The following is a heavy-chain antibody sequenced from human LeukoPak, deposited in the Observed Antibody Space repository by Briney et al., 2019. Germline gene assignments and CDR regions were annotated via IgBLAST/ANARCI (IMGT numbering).Heavy chain of an antibody. CDR3: APRADYYDSSGMDY. J-gene: IGHJ4*02. CDR1: GFTFSSYA. V-gene: IGHV3-23*01. Sequence: PGGSLRLSCAASGFTFSSYAMSWVRQAPGKGLEWVSAISGSGGSTYYADSVKGRFTISRDNSKNTLYLQMNSLRAEDTAVYYCAPRADYYDSSGMDYWGQGTLVTVSS. D-gene: IGHD3-22*01. CDR2: ISGSGGST.